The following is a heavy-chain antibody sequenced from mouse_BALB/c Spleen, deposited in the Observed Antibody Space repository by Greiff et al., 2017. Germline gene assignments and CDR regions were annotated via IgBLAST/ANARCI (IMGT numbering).Heavy chain of an antibody. D-gene: IGHD1-1*01. J-gene: IGHJ1*01. CDR1: GDSITSGY. CDR2: ISYSGST. Sequence: EVKVVESGPSLVKPSQTLSLTCSVTGDSITSGYWNWIRKFPGNKLEYMGYISYSGSTYYNPSLKSRISITRDTSKNQYYLQLNSVTTEDTATYYCARWMYYYGSSYGYFDVWGAGTTVTVSS. CDR3: ARWMYYYGSSYGYFDV. V-gene: IGHV3-8*02.